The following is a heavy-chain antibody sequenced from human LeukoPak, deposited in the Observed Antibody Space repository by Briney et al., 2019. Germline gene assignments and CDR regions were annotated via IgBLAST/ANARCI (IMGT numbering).Heavy chain of an antibody. CDR3: ARDVRKGGPVDY. Sequence: GGSLRLSCAASGFTFSSYSMNWVRQAPGKGLEWSSSISSSSSYIYYADSVKGRFTISRDNAKNSLYLQMNSLRAEDTAVYYCARDVRKGGPVDYWGQGTLVTVSS. D-gene: IGHD3-10*02. CDR1: GFTFSSYS. V-gene: IGHV3-21*01. J-gene: IGHJ4*02. CDR2: ISSSSSYI.